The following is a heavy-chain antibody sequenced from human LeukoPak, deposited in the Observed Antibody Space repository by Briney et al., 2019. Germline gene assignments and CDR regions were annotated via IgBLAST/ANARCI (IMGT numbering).Heavy chain of an antibody. D-gene: IGHD3-16*01. CDR1: RFTFSNFN. J-gene: IGHJ4*02. CDR3: LRGLCGLGWDY. V-gene: IGHV3-64D*06. CDR2: ITSDGGSI. Sequence: PGGSLRLSCSASRFTFSNFNMHWVRQAPGKGLQFVSGITSDGGSIDYAASVRGRFTISRDNSTNTLYLRMISLRGEETALYYCLRGLCGLGWDYWGQGTLVTVSS.